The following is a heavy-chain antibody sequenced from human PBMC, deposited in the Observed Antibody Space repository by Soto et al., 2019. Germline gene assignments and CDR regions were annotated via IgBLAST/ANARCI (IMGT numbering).Heavy chain of an antibody. J-gene: IGHJ5*02. Sequence: QVQLVQSGAEVKKPGASVKVSCTASGNTFKSFYMHWVRQAPGQGLEWLGMINPTDGSVSFAQKFQDRVTLTTDRPTSTVYMELSSLTREDTAVYFCARDFGRHGAVDTTGWFDPWGQGTLVTVSS. V-gene: IGHV1-46*02. D-gene: IGHD3-3*01. CDR1: GNTFKSFY. CDR2: INPTDGSV. CDR3: ARDFGRHGAVDTTGWFDP.